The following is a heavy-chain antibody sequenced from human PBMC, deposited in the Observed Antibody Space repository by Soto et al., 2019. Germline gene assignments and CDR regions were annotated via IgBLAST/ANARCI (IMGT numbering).Heavy chain of an antibody. CDR1: GYTFSIYY. J-gene: IGHJ6*02. Sequence: ASVKVSCKAFGYTFSIYYIHWVRQAPGPGLEWMGVINTSGGSTTYAQKFQGRVTMTRDTSTSTVFMELSSLRSEDTAVYYCARGGRHSNYYYYYGMDVWGQGTTVTVSS. CDR3: ARGGRHSNYYYYYGMDV. V-gene: IGHV1-46*01. CDR2: INTSGGST. D-gene: IGHD6-25*01.